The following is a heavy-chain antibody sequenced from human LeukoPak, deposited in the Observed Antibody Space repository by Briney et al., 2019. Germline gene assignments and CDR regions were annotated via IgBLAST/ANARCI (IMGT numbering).Heavy chain of an antibody. D-gene: IGHD3-10*01. V-gene: IGHV3-23*01. CDR2: ISGSGGST. Sequence: PGGSLRLSCAASGFTFSSYGMSWFRQAPGKGLEWVSAISGSGGSTYYADSVKGRFTISRDNSKNTLYLQMNSLRAEDTAVYYCAKDQGGSGSFDYMDVWGKGTTVTISS. CDR1: GFTFSSYG. CDR3: AKDQGGSGSFDYMDV. J-gene: IGHJ6*03.